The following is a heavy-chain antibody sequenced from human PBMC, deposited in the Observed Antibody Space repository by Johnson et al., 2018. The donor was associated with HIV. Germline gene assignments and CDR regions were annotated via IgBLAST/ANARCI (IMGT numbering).Heavy chain of an antibody. D-gene: IGHD3-10*01. CDR2: IRYDGSNK. V-gene: IGHV3-30*02. CDR1: GFTFSSYC. Sequence: QVQLVESGGGVVQPGGSLRLSCAASGFTFSSYCMHWVRQAPGKGLEWVAFIRYDGSNKYYADSVKGRFTISRDNSKNTLYLQMNSLRAEDTAVYYCARIGLPYYYGSGSYSHDAFDIWGQGTMVTVSS. CDR3: ARIGLPYYYGSGSYSHDAFDI. J-gene: IGHJ3*02.